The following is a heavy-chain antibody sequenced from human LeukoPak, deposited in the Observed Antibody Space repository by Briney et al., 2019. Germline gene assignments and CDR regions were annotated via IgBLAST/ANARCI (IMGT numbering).Heavy chain of an antibody. V-gene: IGHV1-46*01. CDR1: GYTFTSYY. J-gene: IGHJ4*02. D-gene: IGHD5-18*01. Sequence: ASVKVSCKASGYTFTSYYMHWVRQAPGQGLEWMGIINPSGGSTNSPQKFQGRVTMTRDTSTSTVYMELSSLRSEDTAVYYCTRDRERGYSYAYGGDCWGQGTLVTVSS. CDR3: TRDRERGYSYAYGGDC. CDR2: INPSGGST.